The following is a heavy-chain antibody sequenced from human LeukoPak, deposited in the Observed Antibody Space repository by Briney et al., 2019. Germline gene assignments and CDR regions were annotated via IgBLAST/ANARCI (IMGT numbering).Heavy chain of an antibody. Sequence: PSETLSLTCTVSGGSISTSSYYWGWVRQPPGKGLEWIGNIYYSGSTTYNPSLKSRVTISVDTSKNQFSLKLSSVTAADTAVYYCASPGMVRGVIITLDYYYYMDVWGKGTTVTVSS. CDR3: ASPGMVRGVIITLDYYYYMDV. V-gene: IGHV4-61*05. CDR2: IYYSGST. J-gene: IGHJ6*03. D-gene: IGHD3-10*01. CDR1: GGSISTSSYY.